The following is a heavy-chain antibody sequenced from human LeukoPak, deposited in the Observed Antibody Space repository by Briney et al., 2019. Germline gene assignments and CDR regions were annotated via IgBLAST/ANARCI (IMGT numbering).Heavy chain of an antibody. V-gene: IGHV3-11*04. D-gene: IGHD3-3*01. Sequence: GGSLRLSCAASGLTFTEYHMSWIRQAPGKGLEWVSYISGSGTTIYYADSVKGRFTISRDNAKNSLYLQMNSLRVDDTAVYYCASRFLEWYPFDLWGQGTMVTVSS. CDR2: ISGSGTTI. CDR1: GLTFTEYH. CDR3: ASRFLEWYPFDL. J-gene: IGHJ3*01.